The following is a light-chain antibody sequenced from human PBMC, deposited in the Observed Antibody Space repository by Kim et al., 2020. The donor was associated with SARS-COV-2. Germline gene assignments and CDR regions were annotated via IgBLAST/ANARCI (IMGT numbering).Light chain of an antibody. J-gene: IGKJ4*01. V-gene: IGKV3-15*01. CDR1: QSVSSN. CDR3: HQYNNWPLT. Sequence: SPGERSTLACRASQSVSSNLAWYQQTPGHAPRLLIYDASTRATGIPARFSGSGSGTQFTLTISSLQSEDFAVYYCHQYNNWPLTFGGGTKVDIK. CDR2: DAS.